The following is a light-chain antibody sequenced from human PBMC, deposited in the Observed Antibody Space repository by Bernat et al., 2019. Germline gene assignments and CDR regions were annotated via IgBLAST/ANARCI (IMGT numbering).Light chain of an antibody. V-gene: IGKV3-20*01. Sequence: EIVLTQSPGTLSVSPGDSPTFSCSASQSVSSNYLAWYQQKPGQALRLLIYGASTGATGILDRFSGSGTGTDFTLSIRRLEPDDFSLYYCQQYGSSPLTFGPGTRVEFK. J-gene: IGKJ3*01. CDR1: QSVSSNY. CDR2: GAS. CDR3: QQYGSSPLT.